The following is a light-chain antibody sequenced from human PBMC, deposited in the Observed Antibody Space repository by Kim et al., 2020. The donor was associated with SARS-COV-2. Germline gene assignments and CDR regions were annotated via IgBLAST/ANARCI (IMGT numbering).Light chain of an antibody. CDR3: QQYGNSWT. CDR2: GAS. J-gene: IGKJ1*01. CDR1: QTVSRNQ. Sequence: LSPGERATRACRASQTVSRNQLAWYQQKPAQAPRPLIYGASSRATGIPDRFSGRGSGTDFSLTISRLEPEDCAVYYCQQYGNSWTFGQGTKVDIK. V-gene: IGKV3-20*01.